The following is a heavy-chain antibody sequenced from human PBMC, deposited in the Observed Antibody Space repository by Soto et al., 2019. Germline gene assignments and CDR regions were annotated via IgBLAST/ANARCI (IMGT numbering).Heavy chain of an antibody. CDR2: IYTTGST. Sequence: PSETLSLTCTVSGGSVSSGSYYWSWIRQPAGKGLEWIGRIYTTGSTNYNPSLKSRVTMSEDAPKNQISLKLSSVTAADTAVYFCARDAPLRGSAYFHFDYWGQGTLVTVSS. V-gene: IGHV4-61*02. D-gene: IGHD3-3*01. CDR1: GGSVSSGSYY. J-gene: IGHJ4*02. CDR3: ARDAPLRGSAYFHFDY.